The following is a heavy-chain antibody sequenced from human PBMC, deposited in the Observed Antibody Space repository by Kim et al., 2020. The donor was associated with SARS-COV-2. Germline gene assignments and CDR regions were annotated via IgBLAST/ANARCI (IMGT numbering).Heavy chain of an antibody. CDR3: ARDPREWLQYTANWYFDL. Sequence: SENLSLTCTVSGGSISSYYWSWIRQPPGKGLEWIGYIYYSGSTNYNPSLKSRVTISVDTSKNQFSLKLSSVTAADTAVYYCARDPREWLQYTANWYFDL. CDR2: IYYSGST. CDR1: GGSISSYY. J-gene: IGHJ2*01. D-gene: IGHD3-3*01. V-gene: IGHV4-59*01.